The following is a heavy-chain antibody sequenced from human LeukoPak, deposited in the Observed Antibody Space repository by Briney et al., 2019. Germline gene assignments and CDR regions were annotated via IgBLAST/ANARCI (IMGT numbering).Heavy chain of an antibody. Sequence: SQTLSLTCTVSGGSISSGGYYWSWIRQHPGKGLEWIGYIYYSGSTYYNPSLKSRVTISVDRSKNQFSLKLSSVTAADTAVYYCARDHRWVGEYYYYGMDVWGQGTTVTVSS. J-gene: IGHJ6*02. CDR2: IYYSGST. CDR1: GGSISSGGYY. D-gene: IGHD3-10*01. CDR3: ARDHRWVGEYYYYGMDV. V-gene: IGHV4-31*03.